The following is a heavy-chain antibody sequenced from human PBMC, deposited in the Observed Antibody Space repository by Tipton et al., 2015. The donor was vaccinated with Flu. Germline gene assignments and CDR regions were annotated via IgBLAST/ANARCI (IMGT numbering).Heavy chain of an antibody. V-gene: IGHV1-46*01. CDR1: GYTFTNYY. J-gene: IGHJ6*02. CDR3: ASPLGGHASTTGEAYYYYGLDV. CDR2: INPSGGGT. D-gene: IGHD7-27*01. Sequence: LVQSGAEVKKPGASVKVSCKASGYTFTNYYIHWVRQAPGQGLEWMGRINPSGGGTWYTEKFQGRVTMTRDTSTSAIYMEMSSLKTEDPAVYFCASPLGGHASTTGEAYYYYGLDVWGQGTTVTVSS.